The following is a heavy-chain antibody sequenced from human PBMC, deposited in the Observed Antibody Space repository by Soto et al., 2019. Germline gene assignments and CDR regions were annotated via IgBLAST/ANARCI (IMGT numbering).Heavy chain of an antibody. V-gene: IGHV1-46*01. CDR3: ATRDPGHY. J-gene: IGHJ4*02. Sequence: ASVEFSCKSSVYTFTTYYIHCVRQAPGQGLEWMGIISPDGGRTSYAQKFQGRVTMTRDTSTSTVYMELSSLRSEDTAVYYCATRDPGHYWGQGTLVTFSS. CDR2: ISPDGGRT. CDR1: VYTFTTYY.